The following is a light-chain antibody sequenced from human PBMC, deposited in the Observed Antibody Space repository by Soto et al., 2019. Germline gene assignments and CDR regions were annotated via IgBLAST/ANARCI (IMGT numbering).Light chain of an antibody. Sequence: DIQMTQSPSTLSASVGDRVTITCRASQSISSWLAWYQQKPGKAPKLLIYDASSLESGVPSRFSGSGSGTEFTLTISSLQPDDFATYYCQQYNSYSRTFGQGTKVYIK. CDR2: DAS. CDR3: QQYNSYSRT. J-gene: IGKJ1*01. CDR1: QSISSW. V-gene: IGKV1-5*01.